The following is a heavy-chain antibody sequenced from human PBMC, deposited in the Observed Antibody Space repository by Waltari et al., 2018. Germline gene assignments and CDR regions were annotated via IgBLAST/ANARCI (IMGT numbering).Heavy chain of an antibody. CDR1: GGTFSSYT. J-gene: IGHJ6*02. CDR3: ARVIVVVPAAMHDYYGMDV. D-gene: IGHD2-2*01. CDR2: IIPILGIA. Sequence: QVQLVQSGAEVKKPGSSVKVSCKASGGTFSSYTISWVRQAPGQGLEWMGRIIPILGIANYAQKVQGRVTITADKSTSTAYMELSSLRSEDTAVYYCARVIVVVPAAMHDYYGMDVWGQGTTVTVSS. V-gene: IGHV1-69*02.